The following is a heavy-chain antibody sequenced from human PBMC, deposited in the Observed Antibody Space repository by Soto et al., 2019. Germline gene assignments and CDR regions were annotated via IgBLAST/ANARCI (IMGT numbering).Heavy chain of an antibody. V-gene: IGHV3-23*01. J-gene: IGHJ4*02. CDR3: AKVYDILTGYYHLFDY. CDR1: GFTFSSYA. Sequence: LRLSCAASGFTFSSYAMSWVPQAPGKGLQSVSPISGSAGRTYSAASVKGRITISRDNSTNTLYLPMNSLSAQDTPVSSCAKVYDILTGYYHLFDYRGQGPMVTVSS. D-gene: IGHD3-9*01. CDR2: ISGSAGRT.